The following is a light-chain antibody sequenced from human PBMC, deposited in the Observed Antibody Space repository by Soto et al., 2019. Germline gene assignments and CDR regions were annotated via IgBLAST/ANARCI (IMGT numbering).Light chain of an antibody. CDR3: QQYNNRPPVT. V-gene: IGKV3D-15*01. CDR1: KRVKTF. Sequence: TPSTLSLSPGQRATLSCRARKRVKTFLVWYQQRPGQAPRLLLHDASHRADGSPARFSGSGSGAEFTLTISSLQSADFAASYCQQYNNRPPVTFGQGTRLE. CDR2: DAS. J-gene: IGKJ5*01.